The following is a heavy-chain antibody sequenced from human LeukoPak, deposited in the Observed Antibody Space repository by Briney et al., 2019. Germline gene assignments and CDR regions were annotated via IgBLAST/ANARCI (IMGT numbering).Heavy chain of an antibody. Sequence: SETLSLTCTVSGGSISSYYWSWIRQPLGKGLEWIGYIYYSGSTNYNPSLKSRVTISVDTSKNQFSLKLSSVTAADTAVYYCARQYSSGWSSNFDYWGQGTLVTVSS. J-gene: IGHJ4*02. D-gene: IGHD6-19*01. V-gene: IGHV4-59*08. CDR3: ARQYSSGWSSNFDY. CDR1: GGSISSYY. CDR2: IYYSGST.